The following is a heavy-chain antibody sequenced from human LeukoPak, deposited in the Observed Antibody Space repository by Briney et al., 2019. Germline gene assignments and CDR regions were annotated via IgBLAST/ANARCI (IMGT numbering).Heavy chain of an antibody. CDR2: INEDGTTI. J-gene: IGHJ4*02. V-gene: IGHV3-74*01. D-gene: IGHD1-26*01. CDR1: GFSFSTYW. CDR3: VRDFSGAVDS. Sequence: GGTLRLSCAASGFSFSTYWMHWVRRVPARGLVWVLRINEDGTTITYADSVKGRFTISRDAAKNTLYPQMNSLRADDTAIYYCVRDFSGAVDSWGQETLVTVS.